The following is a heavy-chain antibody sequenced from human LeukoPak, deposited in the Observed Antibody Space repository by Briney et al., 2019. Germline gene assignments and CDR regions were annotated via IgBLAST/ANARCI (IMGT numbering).Heavy chain of an antibody. J-gene: IGHJ6*02. CDR2: TYYRSKWYN. CDR3: ARDVGWGYDILTGYYQTSYYYGMDV. Sequence: TSQTLSLTCAISGDSVSSNSAAWNWIRQSPSRGLEWLGRTYYRSKWYNDYAVSVKSRITINPATSKNQFSLQLNSVPPEDTAVYYCARDVGWGYDILTGYYQTSYYYGMDVWGQGTTVTVSS. V-gene: IGHV6-1*01. D-gene: IGHD3-9*01. CDR1: GDSVSSNSAA.